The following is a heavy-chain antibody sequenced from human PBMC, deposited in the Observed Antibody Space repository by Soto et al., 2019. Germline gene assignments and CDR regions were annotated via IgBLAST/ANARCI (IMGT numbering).Heavy chain of an antibody. CDR1: GGTLSNYG. CDR3: ARGDATKIVVTTYYGMDV. V-gene: IGHV1-69*12. Sequence: QVQLVQSGAEVKKPGSSVKVSCKASGGTLSNYGISWVRQAPGQGLEWMGGIIPVFGTANYAQKFQGRVTITADESTRTVYMEVSSLRSEDTAVYYCARGDATKIVVTTYYGMDVWGQGTTVTVSS. D-gene: IGHD4-17*01. CDR2: IIPVFGTA. J-gene: IGHJ6*02.